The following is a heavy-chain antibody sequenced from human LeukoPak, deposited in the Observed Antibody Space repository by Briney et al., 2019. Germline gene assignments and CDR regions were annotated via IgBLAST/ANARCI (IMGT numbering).Heavy chain of an antibody. J-gene: IGHJ4*02. D-gene: IGHD1-26*01. Sequence: PSETLSLTCSVSGASISPYYWVWIRQPPGKGLEWIGYIYYSGSTNYNPSLKSRVTISVDTSKNQFSLKLSSVTAADTAVYYCAREVGATQIFDYWGQGTLVTVSS. CDR3: AREVGATQIFDY. CDR2: IYYSGST. CDR1: GASISPYY. V-gene: IGHV4-59*12.